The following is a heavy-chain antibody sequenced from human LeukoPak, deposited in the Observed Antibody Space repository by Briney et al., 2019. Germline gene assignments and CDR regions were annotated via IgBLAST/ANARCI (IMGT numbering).Heavy chain of an antibody. CDR1: GDSISNFY. D-gene: IGHD2-2*01. CDR3: ARGLFSTRRESDY. V-gene: IGHV4-59*01. J-gene: IGHJ4*02. Sequence: SETLSLTCSVSGDSISNFYWSWIRQPPGKGLEWSGYIDYSGSTSYNPSLKSRVTISIDTSKNQCSLRLSSVAAADTAVYFCARGLFSTRRESDYWGQGTLVTVSS. CDR2: IDYSGST.